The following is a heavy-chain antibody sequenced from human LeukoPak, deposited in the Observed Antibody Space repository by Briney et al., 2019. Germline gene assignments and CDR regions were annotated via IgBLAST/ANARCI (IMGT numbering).Heavy chain of an antibody. V-gene: IGHV4-39*07. D-gene: IGHD7-27*01. CDR1: GGSISSSSYY. Sequence: PSETLSLTCTVSGGSISSSSYYWGWIRQPPGKGLEWIGSIYYSGSTNYNPSLKSRVTISVDTSKNQFSLKLSSVTAADTAVYYCARDAGDYMRGFDYWGQGTLVTVSS. J-gene: IGHJ4*02. CDR3: ARDAGDYMRGFDY. CDR2: IYYSGST.